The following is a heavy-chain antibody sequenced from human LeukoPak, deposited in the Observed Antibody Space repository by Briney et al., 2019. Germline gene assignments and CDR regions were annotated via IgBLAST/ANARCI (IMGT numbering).Heavy chain of an antibody. J-gene: IGHJ6*03. CDR2: ISSSSSYI. D-gene: IGHD2-2*01. Sequence: KPGGSLRLSCAASGFTFSSYSRNWVRQAPGKGLEWVSSISSSSSYIYYADSVEGRFTISRDNAKNSLYLQMNSLRAEDTAVYYCARDEAVVPAAIPDYYYYYYMDVWGKGTTVTVSS. CDR3: ARDEAVVPAAIPDYYYYYYMDV. V-gene: IGHV3-21*01. CDR1: GFTFSSYS.